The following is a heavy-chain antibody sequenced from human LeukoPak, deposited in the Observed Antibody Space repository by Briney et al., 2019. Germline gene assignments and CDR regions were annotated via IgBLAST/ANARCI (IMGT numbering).Heavy chain of an antibody. CDR2: ISGSGGST. D-gene: IGHD3-22*01. J-gene: IGHJ5*02. Sequence: GRSLRLSCAASGFTFSSYAMSWVRQAPGKGLEWVSVISGSGGSTYYADPVKGRFTISRDNSKNTPYLQMNSLRAEDTAVYYCAREDSGYWVLGNWFDPWGQGTLVTISS. CDR1: GFTFSSYA. CDR3: AREDSGYWVLGNWFDP. V-gene: IGHV3-23*01.